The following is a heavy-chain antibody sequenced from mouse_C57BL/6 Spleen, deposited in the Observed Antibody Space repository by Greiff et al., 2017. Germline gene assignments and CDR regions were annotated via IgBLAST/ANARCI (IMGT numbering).Heavy chain of an antibody. CDR3: ARDGYYGQAMDY. CDR1: GFTFSSYA. Sequence: EVKVVESGGGLVKPGGSLKLSCAASGFTFSSYAMSWVRQTPEKRLEWVATISDGGSYTYYPDNVKGRFTISRDNAKNNLYLQMSHLKSEDTAMYYCARDGYYGQAMDYWGQGTSVTVSS. D-gene: IGHD1-1*01. CDR2: ISDGGSYT. V-gene: IGHV5-4*01. J-gene: IGHJ4*01.